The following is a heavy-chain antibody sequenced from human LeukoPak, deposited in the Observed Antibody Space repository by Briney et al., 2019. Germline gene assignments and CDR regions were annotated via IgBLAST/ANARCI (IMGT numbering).Heavy chain of an antibody. J-gene: IGHJ3*02. CDR1: GASIGSTGYA. V-gene: IGHV4-30-4*07. CDR2: IYYSGNT. Sequence: PSETLSLTCAVSGASIGSTGYAWGWIRQSPGRGLEWIGYIYYSGNTYYHPSLKGRGLIAVDTSKNQFSLNLSSMTAADTAVYYCARGLHLIMAAFDIWGQGTVVTVSS. CDR3: ARGLHLIMAAFDI. D-gene: IGHD3-16*01.